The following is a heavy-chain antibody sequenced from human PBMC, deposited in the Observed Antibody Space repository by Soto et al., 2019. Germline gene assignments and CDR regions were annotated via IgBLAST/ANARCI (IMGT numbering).Heavy chain of an antibody. V-gene: IGHV4-31*03. CDR3: STLRGDYRFVS. D-gene: IGHD4-17*01. CDR2: IYYRGTT. J-gene: IGHJ5*01. Sequence: QVQLQESGPGLVKPSQTLSLTCNVSGASVTSGGFYWNWVRQHPGKGLEWIGYIYYRGTTYFSQSLKSRVAISLDESKIQLSLELSSVTVADAPGYYCSTLRGDYRFVSCSHGTLVTVTS. CDR1: GASVTSGGFY.